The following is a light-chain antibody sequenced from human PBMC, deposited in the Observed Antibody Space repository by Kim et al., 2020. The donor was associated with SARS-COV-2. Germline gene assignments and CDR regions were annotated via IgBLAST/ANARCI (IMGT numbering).Light chain of an antibody. J-gene: IGKJ4*01. CDR2: DAS. CDR3: QQRATWPLT. Sequence: EIVLTQSPATLSLSPGESATLSCRASQIVSTYLAWYQHKPGQAPRLLIYDASNRATGVPARFGASGSGTDFTLTVSSLEAEDFAVYYCQQRATWPLTFGGGTTVEIK. CDR1: QIVSTY. V-gene: IGKV3-11*01.